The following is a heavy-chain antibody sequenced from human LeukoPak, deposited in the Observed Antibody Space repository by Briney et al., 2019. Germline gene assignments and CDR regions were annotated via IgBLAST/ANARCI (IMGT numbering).Heavy chain of an antibody. J-gene: IGHJ4*02. CDR1: GYTFTSYD. V-gene: IGHV1-8*01. D-gene: IGHD6-6*01. CDR3: ARGIGGQLVRDY. Sequence: ASVKVSCKASGYTFTSYDINWVRQATGQGLEWMGWMNPNSGNTGYAQRFQGRVTMARNTSISTAYMELSSLRSEDTAVYYCARGIGGQLVRDYWGQGTLVTVSS. CDR2: MNPNSGNT.